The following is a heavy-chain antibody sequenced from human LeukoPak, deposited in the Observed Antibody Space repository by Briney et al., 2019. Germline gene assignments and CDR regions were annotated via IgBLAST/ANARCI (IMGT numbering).Heavy chain of an antibody. D-gene: IGHD1-26*01. V-gene: IGHV3-23*01. CDR1: GFTFSSYA. CDR2: ISGSGGST. J-gene: IGHJ6*03. CDR3: ARGPRVGAAGFVSYHYIDV. Sequence: PGGSLRLSCAASGFTFSSYAMSWVRQAPGKGLEWVSAISGSGGSTYYADSVKGRFTISRDNSKNTLYLQMNSLRAEDTALYYCARGPRVGAAGFVSYHYIDVWGKGTTVTVSS.